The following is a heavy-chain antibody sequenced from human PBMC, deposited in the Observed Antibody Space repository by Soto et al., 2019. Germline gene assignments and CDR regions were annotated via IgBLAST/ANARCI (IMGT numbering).Heavy chain of an antibody. V-gene: IGHV4-59*01. CDR1: GGSISSYY. CDR3: ARVQDEGWFDP. CDR2: IYYSGST. Sequence: PSETLSLTCTVSGGSISSYYWSWIRQPPGKGLEWIGYIYYSGSTNYNPSLKSRVTISVDTSKNQFSLKLSSVTAADTAVYYCARVQDEGWFDPWGQGTLVTVSS. J-gene: IGHJ5*01. D-gene: IGHD2-15*01.